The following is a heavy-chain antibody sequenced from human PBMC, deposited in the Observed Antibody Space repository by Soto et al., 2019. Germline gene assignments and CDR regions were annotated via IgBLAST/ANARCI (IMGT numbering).Heavy chain of an antibody. Sequence: QVQLQQWGAGLLKPSETLSLTCAVYGGSFSGYYWTWIRQPPGTGLEWIGEINHSGSTNYNPSLKGRVTLSVDTSKNQFSLKLTSVTAADTAVYYCARDKITGLCDYWGQGTLVTVSS. CDR3: ARDKITGLCDY. V-gene: IGHV4-34*01. CDR2: INHSGST. J-gene: IGHJ4*02. CDR1: GGSFSGYY. D-gene: IGHD2-8*02.